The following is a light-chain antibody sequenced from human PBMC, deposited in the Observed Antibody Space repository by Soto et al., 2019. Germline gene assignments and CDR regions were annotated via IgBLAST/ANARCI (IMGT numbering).Light chain of an antibody. J-gene: IGKJ5*01. V-gene: IGKV1-39*01. CDR2: AAS. CDR1: QSISSY. Sequence: DIQMTQSPSSLSASVGDKVTITCRASQSISSYLNWYQQKPGKAPKLLXHAASSLQSGVPSRFSGSGSRTDFTLTISSLQPEDFATYYCQQSYSTPLSITFGQGTRLEIK. CDR3: QQSYSTPLSIT.